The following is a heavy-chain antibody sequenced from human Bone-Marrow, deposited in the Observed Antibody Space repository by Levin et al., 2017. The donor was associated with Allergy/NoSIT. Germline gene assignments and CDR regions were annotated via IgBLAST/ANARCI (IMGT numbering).Heavy chain of an antibody. Sequence: SETLSLTCTVSGGSISTYYWSWIRQPPGKTLEWIGYIYHSVRTNYNPSLKSRVIISVDTSKNQFSLNLNSVTAANTAVYYCARRKVWGIDDSFDSWGQGRLVTVSS. V-gene: IGHV4-59*12. D-gene: IGHD3-16*01. CDR1: GGSISTYY. CDR2: IYHSVRT. CDR3: ARRKVWGIDDSFDS. J-gene: IGHJ4*02.